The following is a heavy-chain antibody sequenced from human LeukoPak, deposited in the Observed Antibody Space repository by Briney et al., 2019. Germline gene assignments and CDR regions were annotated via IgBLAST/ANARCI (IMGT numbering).Heavy chain of an antibody. CDR3: ARDISVRDAAWWFNP. D-gene: IGHD5-24*01. V-gene: IGHV1-46*01. Sequence: ASVKVSCTASGYTFTSNYMHWVRQAPGQGLEWMGVINPTGGSTSYAHKFQGRITLTRDMSTSTDYLELSSLRSDDTAVYYCARDISVRDAAWWFNPWGQGTLVTVSS. J-gene: IGHJ5*02. CDR1: GYTFTSNY. CDR2: INPTGGST.